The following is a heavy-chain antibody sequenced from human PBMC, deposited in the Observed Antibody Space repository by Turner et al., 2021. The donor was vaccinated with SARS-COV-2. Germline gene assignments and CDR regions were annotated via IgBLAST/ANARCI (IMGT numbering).Heavy chain of an antibody. CDR3: ASEQDSSGFVGMDV. V-gene: IGHV3-66*01. D-gene: IGHD3-22*01. J-gene: IGHJ6*02. CDR1: GFTVSSNY. CDR2: IYSGGRT. Sequence: EVQLVESGGGLVQPGGSLRLSCAASGFTVSSNYMSWVRQAPGKGLEWVSMIYSGGRTYYADSVKGRFTISRDNSKNTLYLQMNSLRAEDTAVYYCASEQDSSGFVGMDVWGQGTTVTVSS.